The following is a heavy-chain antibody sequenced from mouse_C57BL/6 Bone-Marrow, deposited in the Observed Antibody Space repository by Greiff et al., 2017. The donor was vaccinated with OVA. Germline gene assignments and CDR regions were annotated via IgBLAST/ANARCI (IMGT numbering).Heavy chain of an antibody. CDR1: GYAFSSSW. V-gene: IGHV1-82*01. J-gene: IGHJ4*01. CDR3: AYYGSSLYAMDH. D-gene: IGHD1-1*01. Sequence: QVQLQQSGPELVKPGASVKISCKASGYAFSSSWMNWVKQRPGKGLEWIGRIYPGDGDTNYNGKFKGKATLTADKSSSTAYMQLSSLTSEDSAVYFCAYYGSSLYAMDHWGQGTSVTVSS. CDR2: IYPGDGDT.